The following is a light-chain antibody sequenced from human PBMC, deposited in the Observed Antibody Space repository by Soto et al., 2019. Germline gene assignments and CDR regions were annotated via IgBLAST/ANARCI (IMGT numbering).Light chain of an antibody. J-gene: IGKJ4*01. V-gene: IGKV1-5*03. CDR1: QSISSW. CDR3: QQYDSYPLT. CDR2: KAS. Sequence: DIQMTQSPSTLSASVGDRVTITCLASQSISSWLAWYQHKPGKAPNLLIYKASSLESGVPSRFSGSGSGTEFTLTVSSLQPDDLAPYYCQQYDSYPLTFGGGTKVEIK.